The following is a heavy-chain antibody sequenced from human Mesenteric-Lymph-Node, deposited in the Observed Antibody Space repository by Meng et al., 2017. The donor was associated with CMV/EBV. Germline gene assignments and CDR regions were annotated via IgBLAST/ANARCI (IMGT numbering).Heavy chain of an antibody. J-gene: IGHJ4*02. CDR2: MNPNSSNT. V-gene: IGHV1-8*02. CDR1: GYTFTSFD. D-gene: IGHD6-19*01. Sequence: QEQLVQPGAEVKKPGASVKVSCKASGYTFTSFDINWVRQATGQGPEWMGWMNPNSSNTGYAQKFQGRVTLNRDTSISTAYMELSSLRSEDTAVYYCARGPSYSSGFPDCWGQGTLVTVSS. CDR3: ARGPSYSSGFPDC.